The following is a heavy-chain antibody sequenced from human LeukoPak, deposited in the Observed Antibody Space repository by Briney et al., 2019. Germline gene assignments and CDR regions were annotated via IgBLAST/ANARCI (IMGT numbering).Heavy chain of an antibody. CDR1: GYTFTSYY. D-gene: IGHD1-26*01. J-gene: IGHJ4*02. CDR3: ARIGGSYSLDY. Sequence: ASVKVSCKASGYTFTSYYMHWVRQAPGQGLEWMGIINPSGGGTSYAQKFQGRVTMTRDTATSTVYMELSSLRSEDTAVYYCARIGGSYSLDYWGQGTLVTVSS. V-gene: IGHV1-46*03. CDR2: INPSGGGT.